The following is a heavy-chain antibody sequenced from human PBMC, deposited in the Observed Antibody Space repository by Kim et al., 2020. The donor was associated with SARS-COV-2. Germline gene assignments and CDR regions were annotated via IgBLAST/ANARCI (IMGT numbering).Heavy chain of an antibody. CDR3: WRHALLFGDRGLWFAS. J-gene: IGHJ5*01. D-gene: IGHD3-10*01. CDR1: GDSINGSPYY. CDR2: FYYSGSA. V-gene: IGHV4-39*01. Sequence: SETLSLTCSVSGDSINGSPYYWAWIRQPPGKGLEWIGKFYYSGSASYNPSLRSRVAIAVDTSRNLCSLKRSSVTAADTSVYFFWRHALLFGDRGLWFASWGQGSLVTVSS.